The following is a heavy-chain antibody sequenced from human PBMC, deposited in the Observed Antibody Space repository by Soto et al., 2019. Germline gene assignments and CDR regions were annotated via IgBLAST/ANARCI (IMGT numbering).Heavy chain of an antibody. J-gene: IGHJ6*02. CDR2: VHPNSGGT. CDR1: GYTFTGYY. Sequence: ASVKASCKASGYTFTGYYMHWVRQAPGQGLEWMGWVHPNSGGTNYAQKIQGRVTMTRDTSISTAYMELSSLRSEDTAVYYCARSSSGTYNPYYYYYYGMDVWGQGTTVTASS. V-gene: IGHV1-2*02. CDR3: ARSSSGTYNPYYYYYYGMDV. D-gene: IGHD3-10*01.